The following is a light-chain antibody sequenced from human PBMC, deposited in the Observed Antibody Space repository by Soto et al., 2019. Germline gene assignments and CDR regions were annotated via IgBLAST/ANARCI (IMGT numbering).Light chain of an antibody. V-gene: IGKV4-1*01. Sequence: DIVMTQSPDSLAVSLGERATINCKSSQSVLYSSNNKNYLAWYQQKPGQPPKLLIYWASTRESGVPDRFSGRGSGTDFTLTISSLQAEDVEVYYCQQYYSTPLNFGGGTKVDIX. CDR1: QSVLYSSNNKNY. CDR2: WAS. CDR3: QQYYSTPLN. J-gene: IGKJ4*01.